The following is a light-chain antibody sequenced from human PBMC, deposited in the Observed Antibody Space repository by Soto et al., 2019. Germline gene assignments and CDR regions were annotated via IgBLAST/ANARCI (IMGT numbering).Light chain of an antibody. V-gene: IGKV1-5*01. CDR2: DAS. CDR1: QSMNDW. J-gene: IGKJ1*01. Sequence: IQMTQSPSTLSASVGDRVTITCRASQSMNDWLAWYQQKPGKAPKVLIYDASSLQSGVPSRFSGSGSGTEFTLTIDSLQPDDVATYYCLRYNAFSQTFGQGTKEDIK. CDR3: LRYNAFSQT.